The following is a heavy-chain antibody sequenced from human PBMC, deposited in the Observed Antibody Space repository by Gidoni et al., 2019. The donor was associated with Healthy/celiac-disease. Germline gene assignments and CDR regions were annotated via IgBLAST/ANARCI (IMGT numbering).Heavy chain of an antibody. Sequence: EVQLVESGGGLVQPGGSLSLSCAASGFTSSSYDMHWVRQATGKGLEWVSAIGTAGDTYYPGSVKGRFTISRENAKNSLYLQMNSLRAEDTAVYYCARAALGAFDIWGQGTMVTVSS. D-gene: IGHD3-3*01. V-gene: IGHV3-13*01. CDR2: IGTAGDT. CDR3: ARAALGAFDI. J-gene: IGHJ3*02. CDR1: GFTSSSYD.